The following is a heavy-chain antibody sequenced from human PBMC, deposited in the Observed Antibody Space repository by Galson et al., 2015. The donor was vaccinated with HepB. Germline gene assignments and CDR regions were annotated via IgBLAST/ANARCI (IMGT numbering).Heavy chain of an antibody. Sequence: SLRLSCAASGFTFSRFWMSWVRQAPGKGLEWVANIREDGSEKYYVDSVKGRFTISRDNAKNSLYLQMNSLRVEDTAVYYCARGRGLGSWGQGTLVTVSS. CDR1: GFTFSRFW. CDR3: ARGRGLGS. J-gene: IGHJ5*02. D-gene: IGHD3-10*01. V-gene: IGHV3-7*03. CDR2: IREDGSEK.